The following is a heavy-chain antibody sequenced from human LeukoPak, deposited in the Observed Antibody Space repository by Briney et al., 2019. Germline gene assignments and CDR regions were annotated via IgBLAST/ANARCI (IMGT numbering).Heavy chain of an antibody. J-gene: IGHJ5*02. V-gene: IGHV3-23*01. CDR3: AKGGYRSGGSCYNWFDP. D-gene: IGHD2-15*01. Sequence: PGGSLRLSCAASGFTFSSYAMSWVRQAPGKGLEWVSAISGSGGSTYYADSVKGRFTISRDNSKNTLYLQMNSLRAEDTAVYYCAKGGYRSGGSCYNWFDPWGQGTLVTVSS. CDR1: GFTFSSYA. CDR2: ISGSGGST.